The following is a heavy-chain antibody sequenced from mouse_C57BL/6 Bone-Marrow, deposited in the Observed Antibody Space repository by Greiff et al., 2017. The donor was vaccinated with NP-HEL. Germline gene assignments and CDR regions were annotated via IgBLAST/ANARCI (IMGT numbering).Heavy chain of an antibody. CDR2: IDPSDSYT. Sequence: QVQLQQSGAELVRPGTSVKLSCKASGYTFTSYWMHWVKQRPGQGLEWIGVIDPSDSYTNYNQKFKGKATLTVDTSSSTAYMQLSSLTSEDSAVYYCARGVYYSNRAWFAYWGQGTLVTVSA. D-gene: IGHD2-5*01. J-gene: IGHJ3*01. CDR3: ARGVYYSNRAWFAY. CDR1: GYTFTSYW. V-gene: IGHV1-59*01.